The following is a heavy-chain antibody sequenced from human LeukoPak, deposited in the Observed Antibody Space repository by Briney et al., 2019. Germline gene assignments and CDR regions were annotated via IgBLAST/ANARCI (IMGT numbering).Heavy chain of an antibody. D-gene: IGHD1-1*01. CDR2: IYYTGRT. V-gene: IGHV4-30-4*01. Sequence: TSETLSLTCTVSGDSITSGDYYRSWIRQTPGTGLEWIGFIYYTGRTYYNPSLKSRVTMSVDTSKNQFSLSLISVTAADTAVYYCARVRYNWNDDVYWGQGILVTVSS. CDR1: GDSITSGDYY. J-gene: IGHJ4*02. CDR3: ARVRYNWNDDVY.